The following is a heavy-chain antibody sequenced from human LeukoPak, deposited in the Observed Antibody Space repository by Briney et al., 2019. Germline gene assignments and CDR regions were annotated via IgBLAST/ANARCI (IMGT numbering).Heavy chain of an antibody. CDR3: TRMTAWIDY. J-gene: IGHJ4*02. V-gene: IGHV4-34*01. CDR2: FYHSGYP. Sequence: PSETLSLTCAVSGVSFDDYYWSWVRQTPGKGLGWIGEFYHSGYPNVSPSFKSRVTLSIDTSRMQFSLNLDSVTVAGTGIYYCTRMTAWIDYWGQGTLVTVSS. D-gene: IGHD2-21*02. CDR1: GVSFDDYY.